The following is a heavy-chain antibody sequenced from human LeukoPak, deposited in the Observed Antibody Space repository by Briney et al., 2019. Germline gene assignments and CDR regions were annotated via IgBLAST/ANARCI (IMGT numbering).Heavy chain of an antibody. V-gene: IGHV1-2*02. D-gene: IGHD3-3*01. CDR3: ARHNTIRFLEGSWIYYYYMDV. CDR1: GYTFTGYY. J-gene: IGHJ6*03. CDR2: INPNSGGT. Sequence: ASVKVSCKASGYTFTGYYMHWVRQAPGQGLEWMGWINPNSGGTNYAQKFQGRVTMTRDTSISTAYMELSRLRSDDTAMYYCARHNTIRFLEGSWIYYYYMDVWGKGTTVTVSS.